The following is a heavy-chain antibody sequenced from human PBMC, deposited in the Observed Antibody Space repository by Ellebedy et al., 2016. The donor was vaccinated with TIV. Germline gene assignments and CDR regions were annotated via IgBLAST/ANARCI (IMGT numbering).Heavy chain of an antibody. V-gene: IGHV1-18*04. CDR3: ARGITGPVDLGY. Sequence: AASVKVSCKASGHTFTSDGFGWVRQAPGHGLEWMGWINTYNGNTNYAKSFQGRVTMTTDTSTNPAYLDLRSLRPDDTAVYYCARGITGPVDLGYWGQGTLVTVSS. J-gene: IGHJ4*02. D-gene: IGHD1-1*01. CDR1: GHTFTSDG. CDR2: INTYNGNT.